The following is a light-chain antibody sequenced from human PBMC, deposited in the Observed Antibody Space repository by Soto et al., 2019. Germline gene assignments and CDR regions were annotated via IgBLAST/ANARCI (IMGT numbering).Light chain of an antibody. V-gene: IGLV4-69*01. CDR2: VNNDGSH. CDR1: SGHSSYA. CDR3: QTWGTGIAV. J-gene: IGLJ7*01. Sequence: QLVLTQSPSASASLGASVKLTCTLSSGHSSYAIAWHQQQPEKGPRYLMKVNNDGSHSKGDGIPDRFSGSSSGAERYLTISSLQSDDEADYYCQTWGTGIAVFGGGTQLPSS.